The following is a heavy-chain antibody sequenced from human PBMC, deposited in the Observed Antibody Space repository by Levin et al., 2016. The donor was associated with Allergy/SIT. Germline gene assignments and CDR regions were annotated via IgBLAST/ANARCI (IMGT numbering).Heavy chain of an antibody. V-gene: IGHV3-53*01. CDR1: GFTVGSNY. J-gene: IGHJ3*02. D-gene: IGHD2/OR15-2a*01. CDR3: ARTIIGSNTRPFDAFDI. CDR2: IYSGGST. Sequence: GESLKISCAASGFTVGSNYMSWVRQAPGKGLEWVSIIYSGGSTYYADSVKGRFTISRDNSKNTLYLQMSGLRVEDTAVYYCARTIIGSNTRPFDAFDIWGQGTMVTVSS.